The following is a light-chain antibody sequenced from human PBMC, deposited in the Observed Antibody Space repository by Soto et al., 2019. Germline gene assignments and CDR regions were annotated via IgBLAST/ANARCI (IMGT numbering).Light chain of an antibody. V-gene: IGLV2-14*01. CDR3: SSYTRSHTV. J-gene: IGLJ3*02. Sequence: QSALTQPRSVSGSPGQSVTISCTGTSSDVGGYDYVSWFQQHPGKAPKLLIYAVSNRPSGISYRFSGSKSANTASLTISGLQAEDEADYYCSSYTRSHTVFGGGTKVTVL. CDR2: AVS. CDR1: SSDVGGYDY.